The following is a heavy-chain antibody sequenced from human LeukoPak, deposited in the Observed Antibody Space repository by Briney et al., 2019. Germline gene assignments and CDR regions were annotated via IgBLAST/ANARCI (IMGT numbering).Heavy chain of an antibody. Sequence: SETLSLTCTVSGGSISSYYWSWIRQPPGKGLEWIGYIYYSGSTNYNPSPKSRVTISVDTSKNQFSLKLSSVAAADTAAYYCAREEGYGAQVGFDPWGQGTLVTVSS. CDR2: IYYSGST. V-gene: IGHV4-59*01. J-gene: IGHJ5*02. CDR1: GGSISSYY. CDR3: AREEGYGAQVGFDP. D-gene: IGHD4-17*01.